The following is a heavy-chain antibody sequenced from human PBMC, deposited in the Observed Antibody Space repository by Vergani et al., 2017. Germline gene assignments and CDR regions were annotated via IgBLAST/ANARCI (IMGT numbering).Heavy chain of an antibody. Sequence: EVQLLESGGDLVQPGGSLRLSCAASGFTFNHYAMNWVRQAPGKGLEWVSGISGSGGNTFYTDSVKGRFTISRDNSKDTLYLQMNSLRVEDTAIYYCAKARDPNCKGGNCYSYYYGLDVWGQGTTVTVSS. CDR1: GFTFNHYA. D-gene: IGHD2-15*01. CDR3: AKARDPNCKGGNCYSYYYGLDV. J-gene: IGHJ6*02. CDR2: ISGSGGNT. V-gene: IGHV3-23*01.